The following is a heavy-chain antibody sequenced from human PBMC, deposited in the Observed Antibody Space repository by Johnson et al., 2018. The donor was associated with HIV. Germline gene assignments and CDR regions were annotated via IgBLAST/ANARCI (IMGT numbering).Heavy chain of an antibody. D-gene: IGHD3-16*01. CDR1: GFTFSDYY. CDR2: ISSSGSTI. V-gene: IGHV3-11*04. J-gene: IGHJ3*02. Sequence: QMLLVESGGGLVQPGRSLRLSCAASGFTFSDYYMSWIRQAPGKGLEWVSYISSSGSTIYYADSVKGRFTISRDNAKNSLYLQMNSLRAEDTAVYYCARDRWGLKDAFDIWGQGTMVTVSS. CDR3: ARDRWGLKDAFDI.